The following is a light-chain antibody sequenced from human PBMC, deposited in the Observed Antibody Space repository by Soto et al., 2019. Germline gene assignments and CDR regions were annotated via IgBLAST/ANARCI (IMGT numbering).Light chain of an antibody. Sequence: DIQMTQSPSSLSASVGDRVTVTCRASQGIASYLNWYQHKPGNAPKLLIYAALNLQSGVPSRLSGGASGTDFTLTISSLQPEDVATYYCQQSYSAHHNFGGVTWVEIK. CDR2: AAL. J-gene: IGKJ4*01. V-gene: IGKV1-39*01. CDR1: QGIASY. CDR3: QQSYSAHHN.